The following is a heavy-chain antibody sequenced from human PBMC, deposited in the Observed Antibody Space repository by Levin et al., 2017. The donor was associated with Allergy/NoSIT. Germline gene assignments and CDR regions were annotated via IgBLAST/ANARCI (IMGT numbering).Heavy chain of an antibody. D-gene: IGHD1-26*01. Sequence: PGGSLRLSCTASGFTFSSCYMGWVRQAPGKGLEWVANIKEDGSKRNYGDSVKGRVTISRDNAKNSLYLQMNSLRAEDTAVYYRAGGVGAPYWGQRTLVTVSS. V-gene: IGHV3-7*01. CDR1: GFTFSSCY. CDR2: IKEDGSKR. CDR3: AGGVGAPY. J-gene: IGHJ4*02.